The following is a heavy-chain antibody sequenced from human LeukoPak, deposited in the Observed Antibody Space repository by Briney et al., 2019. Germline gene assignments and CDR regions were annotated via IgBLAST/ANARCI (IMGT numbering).Heavy chain of an antibody. Sequence: PSETLSLTCAVYGGSFSGYYWSWIRQPPGKGLEWIGEINHSGSTNYNPSLKSRVTISVDTSKNQFSLQLNSVTPEDTAVYYCARASYYGSGSYYSLPYYYYYGMDVWGQGTTVTVSS. CDR3: ARASYYGSGSYYSLPYYYYYGMDV. CDR1: GGSFSGYY. CDR2: INHSGST. D-gene: IGHD3-10*01. V-gene: IGHV4-34*01. J-gene: IGHJ6*02.